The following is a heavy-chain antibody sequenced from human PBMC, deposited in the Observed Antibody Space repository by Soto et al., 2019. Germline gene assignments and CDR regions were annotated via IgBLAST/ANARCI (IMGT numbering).Heavy chain of an antibody. J-gene: IGHJ4*02. D-gene: IGHD5-18*01. CDR1: GFTFTSFG. CDR3: ASGLRGLATATPDY. CDR2: VSYDGIDE. Sequence: QVHLVESGGGVVQPGRSLRLSCAASGFTFTSFGIHWVRQAPGKGLEWVAVVSYDGIDENYADSVKGRFSISRDNSKNTVYLQMTWLGGEETAVYYCASGLRGLATATPDYWGPGTLVTVSS. V-gene: IGHV3-30*03.